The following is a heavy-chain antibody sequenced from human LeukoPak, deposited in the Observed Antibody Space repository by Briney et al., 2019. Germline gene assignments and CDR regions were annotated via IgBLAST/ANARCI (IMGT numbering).Heavy chain of an antibody. CDR1: GFTFSSYA. CDR2: ISGSGGST. D-gene: IGHD2-2*01. CDR3: AKATYCSSTSCYRRRLYYFDY. J-gene: IGHJ4*02. V-gene: IGHV3-23*01. Sequence: GGSLRLSCAASGFTFSSYAMSWVRQAPGKGLEWVSAISGSGGSTYYAGSVKGRFTISRDNSKNTLYLQMNSLRAEDTAVYYCAKATYCSSTSCYRRRLYYFDYWGQGTLVTVSS.